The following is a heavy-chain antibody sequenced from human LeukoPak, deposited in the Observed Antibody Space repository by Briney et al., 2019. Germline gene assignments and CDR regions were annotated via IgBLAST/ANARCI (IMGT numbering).Heavy chain of an antibody. D-gene: IGHD6-19*01. V-gene: IGHV3-48*03. CDR3: ARGRSSGWGSYYFDY. J-gene: IGHJ4*02. CDR2: ISSSGSTI. Sequence: GGSLRLSCAASGFTFSSYEMNWVRQAPGKGLEWVSYISSSGSTIYYADSVKGRFTISRDNAKNSLYLQMNSLRAEDTAVYYCARGRSSGWGSYYFDYWGQGTLVTVSS. CDR1: GFTFSSYE.